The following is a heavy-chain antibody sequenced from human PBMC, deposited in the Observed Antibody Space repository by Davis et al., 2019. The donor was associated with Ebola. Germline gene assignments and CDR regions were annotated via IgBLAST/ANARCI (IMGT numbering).Heavy chain of an antibody. CDR2: ISSSSSII. CDR1: GFTFSSYN. V-gene: IGHV3-48*04. Sequence: GESLKISCAASGFTFSSYNMNWVRQAPGKGLEWVSHISSSSSIIYYADSVKGRFTISRDNAKNSLYLQMNSLRAEDTAVYYCARAIAYYYYGMDVWGQGTTVTVSS. J-gene: IGHJ6*02. CDR3: ARAIAYYYYGMDV.